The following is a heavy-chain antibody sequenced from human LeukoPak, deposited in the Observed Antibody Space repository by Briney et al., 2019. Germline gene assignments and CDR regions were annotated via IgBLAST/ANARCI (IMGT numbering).Heavy chain of an antibody. J-gene: IGHJ6*02. Sequence: GGSLRLSCAASGFTFSSYSMNWVRQAPGKGLEWVSSISSSSNYIFYADSVKGRFTISRDNAKNSLFLQMNSLRAEDTAVYYCARDRGYGDNYGMGVWGQGTTVTVSS. V-gene: IGHV3-21*01. CDR3: ARDRGYGDNYGMGV. CDR1: GFTFSSYS. D-gene: IGHD4-17*01. CDR2: ISSSSNYI.